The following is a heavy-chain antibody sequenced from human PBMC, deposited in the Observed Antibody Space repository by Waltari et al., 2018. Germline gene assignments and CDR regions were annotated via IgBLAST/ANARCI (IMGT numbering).Heavy chain of an antibody. Sequence: EVQLVESGGGLVQPGGSLRLSCAASGFSLSSHWLNWVRQAPGKGLEWVANIRLDGSEKYYVDSVKGRFTISRDNAKNSLFLQMDSLRAEDTAVYYCARGRGSSWGQGTLVTVSS. CDR1: GFSLSSHW. J-gene: IGHJ5*02. V-gene: IGHV3-7*01. CDR2: IRLDGSEK. D-gene: IGHD2-15*01. CDR3: ARGRGSS.